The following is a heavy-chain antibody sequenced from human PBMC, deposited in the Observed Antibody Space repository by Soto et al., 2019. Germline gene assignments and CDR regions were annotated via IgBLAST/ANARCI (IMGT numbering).Heavy chain of an antibody. Sequence: PGGSLRLSFAASGFTFSSYSMNWVRQAPGKGLEWVSYISSSSSPTYYADSVKGRFTISRDNAKNSLFLQMNSLRDEDTAVYYCAILGRGYYDSSGYYWSQGTLVTVSS. J-gene: IGHJ4*02. CDR3: AILGRGYYDSSGYY. V-gene: IGHV3-48*02. CDR1: GFTFSSYS. CDR2: ISSSSSPT. D-gene: IGHD3-22*01.